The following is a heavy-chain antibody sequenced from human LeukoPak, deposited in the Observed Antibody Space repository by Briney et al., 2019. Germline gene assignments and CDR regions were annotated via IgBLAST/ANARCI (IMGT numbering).Heavy chain of an antibody. V-gene: IGHV3-30-3*01. J-gene: IGHJ4*02. CDR1: GFTSSDHA. CDR3: ARDGFPGGTVAGTYLNY. D-gene: IGHD6-19*01. CDR2: ISYDGNNK. Sequence: PGGSLRLSCTASGFTSSDHAMHWVRQAPGKGLEWVAVISYDGNNKFYADSVKGRFTISRDNSRNTLSLQMNSLRAEDTAVYYCARDGFPGGTVAGTYLNYWGQGTLVTVSS.